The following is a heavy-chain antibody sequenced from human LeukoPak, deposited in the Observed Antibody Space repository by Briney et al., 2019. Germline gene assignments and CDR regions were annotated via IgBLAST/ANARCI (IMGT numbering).Heavy chain of an antibody. Sequence: PSETLSLTCAVYGGSFSGYYWNWIRQPPGKGLEWIGEINHSGSTTYNPSLKSRVTISVDTSKNQFSLNLYSVTAADTAVYYCARGRSAYDSSGYYYGNWGQGTLVTVSS. CDR1: GGSFSGYY. J-gene: IGHJ4*02. CDR3: ARGRSAYDSSGYYYGN. D-gene: IGHD3-22*01. V-gene: IGHV4-34*01. CDR2: INHSGST.